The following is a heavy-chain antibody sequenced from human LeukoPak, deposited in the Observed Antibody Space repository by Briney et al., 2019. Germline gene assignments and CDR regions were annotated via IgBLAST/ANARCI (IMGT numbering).Heavy chain of an antibody. CDR3: ARGFGYCSGGTCYSFDY. V-gene: IGHV4-34*01. CDR2: LNHSGST. J-gene: IGHJ4*02. CDR1: GGSFSGYY. Sequence: SETLSLTCAVYGGSFSGYYWSWIRQPPGKGLEWIGELNHSGSTNYNPSLKSRVTISVDTSKNQFSLELSSVTAADTAVYFCARGFGYCSGGTCYSFDYWGQGTLVTVSS. D-gene: IGHD2-15*01.